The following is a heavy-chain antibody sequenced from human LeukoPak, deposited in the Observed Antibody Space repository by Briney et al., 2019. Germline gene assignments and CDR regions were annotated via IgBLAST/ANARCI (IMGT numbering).Heavy chain of an antibody. CDR3: AKDQDSLIVGAMGY. Sequence: GGSLRLSCAASGFTFDDYAMHWVRQAPGKGLEWVSGISWNSGSIGYADSVKGRFTISRDNAKNSLYLQMNSLRAEDTALYYCAKDQDSLIVGAMGYWGQGTLVTVSS. J-gene: IGHJ4*02. CDR1: GFTFDDYA. V-gene: IGHV3-9*01. CDR2: ISWNSGSI. D-gene: IGHD1-26*01.